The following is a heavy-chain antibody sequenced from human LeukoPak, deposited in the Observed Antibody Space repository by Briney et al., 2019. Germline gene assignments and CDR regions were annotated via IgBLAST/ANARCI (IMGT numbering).Heavy chain of an antibody. D-gene: IGHD4-23*01. CDR2: IKQNETER. J-gene: IGHJ2*01. Sequence: GGSLRLSCVASGFTFSNYWMIWVRQAPGKGLEWVANIKQNETERYYVDSVKGRFTISRDNARNSVHLDLSSLRPDDTAVYYCARDGGSSAGPRSHCRDRFFDLWGRGTLVTVSS. CDR3: ARDGGSSAGPRSHCRDRFFDL. V-gene: IGHV3-7*01. CDR1: GFTFSNYW.